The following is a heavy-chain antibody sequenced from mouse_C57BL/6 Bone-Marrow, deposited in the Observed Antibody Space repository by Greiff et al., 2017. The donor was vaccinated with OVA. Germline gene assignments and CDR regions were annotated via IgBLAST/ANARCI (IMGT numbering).Heavy chain of an antibody. CDR1: GYTFTSYG. J-gene: IGHJ3*01. CDR3: ARVGNYSAY. V-gene: IGHV1-81*01. Sequence: QVQLQQSGAELARPGASVKLSCKASGYTFTSYGISWVKQRTGQGLEWIGEIYPRSGNTYYNEKFKGKATLTADKSSSTAYMGLRSLTSEDSAVYFCARVGNYSAYWGQGPLVSVSA. CDR2: IYPRSGNT. D-gene: IGHD2-12*01.